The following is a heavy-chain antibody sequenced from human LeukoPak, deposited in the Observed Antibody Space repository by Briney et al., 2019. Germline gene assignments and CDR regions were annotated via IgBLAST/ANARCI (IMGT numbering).Heavy chain of an antibody. D-gene: IGHD4-23*01. CDR1: GVSISGSNW. CDR3: LYGGNSGDWVY. CDR2: IFHSGNI. V-gene: IGHV4-4*02. Sequence: PSETLSLTCAVSGVSISGSNWWSWVRQPPGKGLEWIGEIFHSGNINYNPSLWSRVTMSVDKSKNQFSLNLSSVTAADTAVYYCLYGGNSGDWVYWGQGTLVTVSS. J-gene: IGHJ4*02.